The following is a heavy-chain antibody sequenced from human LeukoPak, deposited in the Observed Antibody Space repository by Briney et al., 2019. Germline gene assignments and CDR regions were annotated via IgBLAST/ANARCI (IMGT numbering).Heavy chain of an antibody. D-gene: IGHD2-2*01. Sequence: ASVRVSCNASGYTFTGFYIHWVRQAPGQGLEWMGWINPNSGDTNYAQKFQGRVTMTRDTSIRTAYMELSRLTSNDTAVYFCERDRIGDCGATSCYLAYWGQGTLVTVSS. CDR3: ERDRIGDCGATSCYLAY. CDR1: GYTFTGFY. J-gene: IGHJ4*02. CDR2: INPNSGDT. V-gene: IGHV1-2*02.